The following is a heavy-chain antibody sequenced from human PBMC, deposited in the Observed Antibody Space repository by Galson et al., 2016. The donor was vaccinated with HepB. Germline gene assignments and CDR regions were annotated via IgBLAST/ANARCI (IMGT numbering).Heavy chain of an antibody. CDR1: GYTFTSYG. D-gene: IGHD2-15*01. Sequence: SVKVSCKASGYTFTSYGISWVRQAPGQGLEWMGWISAYNGNTNYAQKLQGRVTMTTDTSTSTAYMERRSLRSDDTADDTAVYYCARDCSGGTCYGTTWGQGTLVTVSS. CDR2: ISAYNGNT. V-gene: IGHV1-18*01. CDR3: VYYCARDCSGGTCYGTT. J-gene: IGHJ5*02.